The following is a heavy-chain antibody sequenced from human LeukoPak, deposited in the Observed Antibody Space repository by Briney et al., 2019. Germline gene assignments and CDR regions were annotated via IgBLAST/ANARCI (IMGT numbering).Heavy chain of an antibody. CDR3: ARRPGISRYYYYYIDV. J-gene: IGHJ6*03. CDR1: GGSFSGYY. Sequence: SETLSLTCAVYGGSFSGYYWTWVRQPPGKGLEWIGETNDRGSTTYNPSLKSRVTISVDTSKNQFSLRLSSVTAADTAVYYCARRPGISRYYYYYIDVWGKGTTVTVSS. V-gene: IGHV4-34*01. CDR2: TNDRGST.